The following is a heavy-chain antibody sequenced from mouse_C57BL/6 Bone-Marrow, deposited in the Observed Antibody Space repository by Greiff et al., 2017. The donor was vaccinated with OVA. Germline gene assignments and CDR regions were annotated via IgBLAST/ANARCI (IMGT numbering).Heavy chain of an antibody. CDR2: IYPRSGNT. J-gene: IGHJ3*01. V-gene: IGHV1-81*01. CDR3: AGCGYDGAWFAY. CDR1: GYTFTSYG. D-gene: IGHD2-2*01. Sequence: QVQLKQSGAELARPGASVKLSCKASGYTFTSYGISWVKQRTGQGLEWIGEIYPRSGNTYYNEKFQGKATLTADKSSSTAYMELRSLTSEDSAVYFCAGCGYDGAWFAYWGQGTLVTVSA.